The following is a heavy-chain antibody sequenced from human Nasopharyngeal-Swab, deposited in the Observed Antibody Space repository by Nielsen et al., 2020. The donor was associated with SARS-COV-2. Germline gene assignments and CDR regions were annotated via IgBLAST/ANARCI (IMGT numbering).Heavy chain of an antibody. J-gene: IGHJ4*02. CDR1: GFTFSSYS. V-gene: IGHV3-21*01. CDR3: ARGGWGFDY. CDR2: ISSSSSYI. Sequence: GESLKISCAASGFTFSSYSMNWVRQAPGKGLEWVSSISSSSSYIYYADSVKGRFTISRDNAKNSLHLQMNSLRAEDTAVYYCARGGWGFDYWGQGTLVTVSS. D-gene: IGHD6-19*01.